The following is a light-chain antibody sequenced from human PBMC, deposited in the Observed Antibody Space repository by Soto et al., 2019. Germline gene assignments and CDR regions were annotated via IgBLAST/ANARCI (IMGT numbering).Light chain of an antibody. Sequence: QFVLTQPPSVSGAPGQRVTISCTGSSSNIGAGYDVHWYQQLPGTAPKLLIYGNSNRPSGVPDRFSGSKSGTSASLAITGLQAEDEADYYXXSXDSSLSAPYVFGTGTRSPS. CDR2: GNS. V-gene: IGLV1-40*01. J-gene: IGLJ1*01. CDR3: XSXDSSLSAPYV. CDR1: SSNIGAGYD.